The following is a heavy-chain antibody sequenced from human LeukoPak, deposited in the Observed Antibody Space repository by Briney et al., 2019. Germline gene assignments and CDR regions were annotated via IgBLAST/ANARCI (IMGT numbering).Heavy chain of an antibody. CDR2: ISSSGSTI. CDR3: ARVSPYSGYEQTDY. CDR1: GFTFSSYE. J-gene: IGHJ4*02. Sequence: PGGSLRLSCAASGFTFSSYEMNWVRQAPGKGLEWVSYISSSGSTIYYADSVKGRFTISRDNAKNSLYLQMNSLRAEDTAVYYCARVSPYSGYEQTDYWGQGTLVTVSS. D-gene: IGHD5-12*01. V-gene: IGHV3-48*03.